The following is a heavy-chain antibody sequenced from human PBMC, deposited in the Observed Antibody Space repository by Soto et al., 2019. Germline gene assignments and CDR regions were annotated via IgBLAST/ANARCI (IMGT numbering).Heavy chain of an antibody. CDR1: GGSISSYY. CDR3: ARGYYDTTGYSLDP. Sequence: SETLSLTCTASGGSISSYYWNWLRQSPGKGLEWIGYIYYESANYNPSLSGRLIILVDTSKNQISLRLSSVTAADTAVYYCARGYYDTTGYSLDPWGHGSLVTVSS. V-gene: IGHV4-59*01. J-gene: IGHJ5*02. CDR2: IYYESA. D-gene: IGHD3-22*01.